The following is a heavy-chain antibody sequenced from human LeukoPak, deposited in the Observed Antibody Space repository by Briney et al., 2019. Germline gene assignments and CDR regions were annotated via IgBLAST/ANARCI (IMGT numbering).Heavy chain of an antibody. Sequence: PGGSLRLSCAASAFTFSTYAMHWVRQAPGKGLEWVAVISYDRSNKYYADSVKGRFTISRDNSKNTLYLQVNSLRAEDTAVYYCARDLVGYGGNSVELEGADYWGQGTLVTVSS. CDR1: AFTFSTYA. V-gene: IGHV3-30-3*01. D-gene: IGHD4-23*01. CDR3: ARDLVGYGGNSVELEGADY. J-gene: IGHJ4*02. CDR2: ISYDRSNK.